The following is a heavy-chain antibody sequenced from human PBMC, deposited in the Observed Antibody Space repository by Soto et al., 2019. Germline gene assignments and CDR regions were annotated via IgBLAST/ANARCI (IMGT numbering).Heavy chain of an antibody. Sequence: QVQLQESGPGLVKPSQTLSLTCTVSGGSISSGGYYWSWIRQHPGKGLEWIGYIYYSGSTYYNPSLKSRVTISVDTSKNHFSLKLSSVTAADTAVYYCARVPYYGSGSYHPETNWFDPWGQGTLVTVSS. D-gene: IGHD3-10*01. CDR1: GGSISSGGYY. V-gene: IGHV4-31*03. CDR2: IYYSGST. J-gene: IGHJ5*02. CDR3: ARVPYYGSGSYHPETNWFDP.